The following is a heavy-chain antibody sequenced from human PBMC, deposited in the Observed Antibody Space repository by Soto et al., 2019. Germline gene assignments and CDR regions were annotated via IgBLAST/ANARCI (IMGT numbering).Heavy chain of an antibody. CDR1: GGSVNSTNYN. D-gene: IGHD2-15*01. V-gene: IGHV4-39*01. J-gene: IGHJ4*02. Sequence: QLQMQESGPGLVKPSETLSLTCTVSGGSVNSTNYNWGWIRQPPGKGLEWIGSIYNSASTYYNPSLNSRVTISVDTSRNQFSLNLNSVTAADTAMYYCGRVVIAATPHRDVDFWGQGTLVTVSS. CDR3: GRVVIAATPHRDVDF. CDR2: IYNSAST.